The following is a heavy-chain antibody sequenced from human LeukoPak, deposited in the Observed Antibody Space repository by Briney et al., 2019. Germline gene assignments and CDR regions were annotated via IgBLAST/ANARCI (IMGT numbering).Heavy chain of an antibody. Sequence: GASVKVSCKASGGTFSSYAISWVRQAPGQGLEWMGGIIPIFGTANYTQKFQGRVTIAADKSTSTAYMELSSLRSGDTAVYYCARVRAVYYYYYYMDVWGKGTTVTVSS. CDR1: GGTFSSYA. CDR2: IIPIFGTA. J-gene: IGHJ6*03. V-gene: IGHV1-69*06. CDR3: ARVRAVYYYYYYMDV.